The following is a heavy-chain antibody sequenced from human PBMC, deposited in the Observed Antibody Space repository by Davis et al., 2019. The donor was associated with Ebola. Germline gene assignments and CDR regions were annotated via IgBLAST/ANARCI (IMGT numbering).Heavy chain of an antibody. V-gene: IGHV1-18*01. CDR1: GYTFTSYG. CDR2: ISAYNGNT. J-gene: IGHJ4*02. CDR3: ARASNDFWTSYFDY. Sequence: ASVKVSCKASGYTFTSYGISWVRQAPGQGLEWMGWISAYNGNTNYAQKLQGRVTMTTDTSTSTAYMELRSLRSDDTAVYYCARASNDFWTSYFDYWGQGTLVTVSS. D-gene: IGHD3-3*01.